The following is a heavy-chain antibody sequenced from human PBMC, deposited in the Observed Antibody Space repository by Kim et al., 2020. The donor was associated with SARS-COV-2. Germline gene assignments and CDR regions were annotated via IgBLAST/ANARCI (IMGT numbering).Heavy chain of an antibody. J-gene: IGHJ4*02. CDR3: AREGYYGSGRYVDY. CDR1: GFTFSSYG. CDR2: ISYDGSNK. Sequence: GGSLRLSCAASGFTFSSYGMHWVRQAPGKGLEWVAVISYDGSNKYYADSVKGRFTISRDNSKNTLYLQMNSLRAEDTAVYYCAREGYYGSGRYVDYWGQGTLVTVSS. D-gene: IGHD3-10*01. V-gene: IGHV3-33*05.